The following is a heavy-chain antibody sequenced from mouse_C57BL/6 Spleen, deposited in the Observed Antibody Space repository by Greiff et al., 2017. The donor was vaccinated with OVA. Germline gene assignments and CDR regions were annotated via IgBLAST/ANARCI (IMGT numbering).Heavy chain of an antibody. CDR1: GFTFSDAW. J-gene: IGHJ4*01. V-gene: IGHV6-6*01. D-gene: IGHD2-3*01. CDR2: IRNKANNHAT. CDR3: TRDGYYPLYAMDY. Sequence: EVQGVESGGGLVQPGGSMKLSCAASGFTFSDAWMDWVRQSPEKGLEWVAEIRNKANNHATYYAESVKGRFTISRDDSKSSVYLQMNSLRAEDTGIYYCTRDGYYPLYAMDYWGQGTSVTVSS.